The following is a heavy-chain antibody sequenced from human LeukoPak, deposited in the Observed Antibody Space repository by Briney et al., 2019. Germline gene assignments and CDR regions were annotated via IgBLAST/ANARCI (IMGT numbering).Heavy chain of an antibody. CDR1: GFXFSSYW. CDR2: INSDGTTT. Sequence: GGSLRLSCAASGFXFSSYWIHWVRQAPGKGLVWVSRINSDGTTTNYADSVKGRFTISRDNAKITLFLQMNSLRAEDTAVYYCARGNYYAMDVWGQGTTVTVSS. V-gene: IGHV3-74*01. J-gene: IGHJ6*02. CDR3: ARGNYYAMDV.